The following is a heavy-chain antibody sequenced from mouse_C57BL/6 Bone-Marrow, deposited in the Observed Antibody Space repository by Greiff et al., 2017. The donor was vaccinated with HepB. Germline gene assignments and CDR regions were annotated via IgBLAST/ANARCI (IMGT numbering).Heavy chain of an antibody. Sequence: VQLQQSGAELVRPGASVKLSCTASGFNIKDDYMHWVKQRPEQGLEWIGWIDPENGDTEYASKFQGKATITADTSSNTAYLQLSSLTSEDTAVYYCTTGRWLLPNYYAMDYWGQGTSVTVSS. CDR2: IDPENGDT. CDR1: GFNIKDDY. CDR3: TTGRWLLPNYYAMDY. V-gene: IGHV14-4*01. J-gene: IGHJ4*01. D-gene: IGHD2-3*01.